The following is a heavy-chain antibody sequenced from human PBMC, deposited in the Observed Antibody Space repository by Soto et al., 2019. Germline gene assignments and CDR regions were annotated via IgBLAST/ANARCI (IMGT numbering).Heavy chain of an antibody. CDR3: AHVGIAVAGTKRFDP. J-gene: IGHJ5*02. CDR1: GFSLSTSGVG. V-gene: IGHV2-5*02. CDR2: IYWDDDK. Sequence: QITLKESGPTLVKPTQTLTLTCTFSGFSLSTSGVGVGWIRQPPGKALEWLALIYWDDDKRYSPSLKSRLTITKATSKNQVVLTMTNMDPVDTATYYCAHVGIAVAGTKRFDPWGQGTLVTVSS. D-gene: IGHD6-19*01.